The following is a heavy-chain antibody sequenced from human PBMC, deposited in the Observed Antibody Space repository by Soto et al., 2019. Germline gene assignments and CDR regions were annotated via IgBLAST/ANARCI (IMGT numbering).Heavy chain of an antibody. Sequence: QVQLVESGGGVVQPGRSLRLSCAASGFTFSSYAMHWVRQAPGKGLEWVAVISYDGSNKYYADSVKGRFTISRDNSKNTLYLLMNSLRAKDTAVYYCARDRFYYGSAYGVYWGQGTLVTVSS. CDR3: ARDRFYYGSAYGVY. V-gene: IGHV3-30-3*01. J-gene: IGHJ4*02. D-gene: IGHD3-10*01. CDR2: ISYDGSNK. CDR1: GFTFSSYA.